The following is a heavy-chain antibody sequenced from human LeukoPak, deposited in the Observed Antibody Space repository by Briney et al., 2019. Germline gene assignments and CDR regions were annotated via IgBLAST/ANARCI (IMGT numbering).Heavy chain of an antibody. CDR3: ARVGAQTSGY. Sequence: GGSLRLSCAASGFTFSSYSMNWVRQAPGKGLELVSSISSSSSYIYYADSVKGRFTISRDNAKNSLYLQMNSLRAEDTAVYYCARVGAQTSGYWGQGTLVTVSS. D-gene: IGHD1-26*01. CDR1: GFTFSSYS. CDR2: ISSSSSYI. J-gene: IGHJ4*02. V-gene: IGHV3-21*01.